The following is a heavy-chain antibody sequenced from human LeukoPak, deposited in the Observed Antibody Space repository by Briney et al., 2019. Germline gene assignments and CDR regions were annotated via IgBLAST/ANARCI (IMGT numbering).Heavy chain of an antibody. D-gene: IGHD1-26*01. CDR2: IYYSGST. CDR1: GGSVNSGSYY. V-gene: IGHV4-61*01. CDR3: ARAAYSGSYHSDY. Sequence: SETLSLTCTVSGGSVNSGSYYWNWIRQPPGKGLEWIGYIYYSGSTNYNPSLKSRVTISVDTSKNQFSLKLSSVTAADTAVYYCARAAYSGSYHSDYWGQGTLVAVSS. J-gene: IGHJ4*02.